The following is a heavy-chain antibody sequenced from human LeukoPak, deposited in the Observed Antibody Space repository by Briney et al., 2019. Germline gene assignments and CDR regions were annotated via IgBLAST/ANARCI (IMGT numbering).Heavy chain of an antibody. V-gene: IGHV4-39*01. CDR1: GGSINSITNY. D-gene: IGHD6-19*01. Sequence: PSETLSLTCTVSGGSINSITNYWGWIRQPPGKGLEWIGSIYYSGSTYYNPSLKSRVTISVDTSKNQFPLKLSSVTAADTAVYYCARLSSGRAGGYWGQGTLVTVSS. J-gene: IGHJ4*02. CDR3: ARLSSGRAGGY. CDR2: IYYSGST.